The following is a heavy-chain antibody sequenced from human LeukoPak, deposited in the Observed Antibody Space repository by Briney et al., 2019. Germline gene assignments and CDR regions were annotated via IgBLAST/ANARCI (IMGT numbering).Heavy chain of an antibody. V-gene: IGHV1-18*01. CDR2: ISAYNGNT. Sequence: GASVKVSCKASGYTFTSYGISWVRQAPGQGLEWMGWISAYNGNTNYAQKLQGRVTMTTDTSTSTAYMELGSLRSDDTAVYYCARPNYYDSSGYYSPPYYYGMDVWGQGTTVTVSS. CDR1: GYTFTSYG. J-gene: IGHJ6*02. CDR3: ARPNYYDSSGYYSPPYYYGMDV. D-gene: IGHD3-22*01.